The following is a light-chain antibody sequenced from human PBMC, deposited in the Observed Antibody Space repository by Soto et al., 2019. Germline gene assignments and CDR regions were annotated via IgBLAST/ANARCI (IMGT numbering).Light chain of an antibody. CDR1: HSVSSSY. Sequence: EIVLTQSPGTLSLSPGERATLSCRASHSVSSSYLAWYQQKPGQAPRLLIYGASSRATGIPDRFSGSASGTEFTLNISRLETDDYAVYYWHQYDSSSPYTFGQGTKLEIK. CDR3: HQYDSSSPYT. J-gene: IGKJ2*01. V-gene: IGKV3-20*01. CDR2: GAS.